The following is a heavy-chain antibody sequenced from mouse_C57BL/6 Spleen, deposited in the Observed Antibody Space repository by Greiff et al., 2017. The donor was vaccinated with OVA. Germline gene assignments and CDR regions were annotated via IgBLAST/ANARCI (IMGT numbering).Heavy chain of an antibody. D-gene: IGHD1-1*01. CDR2: INPYNGGT. Sequence: VQLQQSGPVLVKPGASVKMSCKASGYTFTDYYMNWVKQSHGKSLEWIGVINPYNGGTSYNQKFKGKATLTVDKSSSTAYMELNSLTSEDSAVYYCASDQIYYYGSSYAMDYWGQGTSVTVSS. CDR3: ASDQIYYYGSSYAMDY. J-gene: IGHJ4*01. CDR1: GYTFTDYY. V-gene: IGHV1-19*01.